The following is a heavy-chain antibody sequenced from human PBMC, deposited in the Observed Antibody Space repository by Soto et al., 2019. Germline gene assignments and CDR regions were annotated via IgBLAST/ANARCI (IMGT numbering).Heavy chain of an antibody. D-gene: IGHD3-16*01. Sequence: QITLKEAGPTLVKPTQTLTLTCTFSGFSLSTSGVGVGWIRQPPGKALEWLALIYWDDDKRYSPSLKSRLTITKDTSKNQVVLTMTTMDPVDTATYYCVHKGGGDRILDYWGQGTLVTVSS. CDR3: VHKGGGDRILDY. CDR2: IYWDDDK. V-gene: IGHV2-5*02. CDR1: GFSLSTSGVG. J-gene: IGHJ4*02.